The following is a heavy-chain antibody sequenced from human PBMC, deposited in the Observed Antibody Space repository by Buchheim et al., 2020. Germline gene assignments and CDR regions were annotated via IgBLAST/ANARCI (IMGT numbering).Heavy chain of an antibody. D-gene: IGHD3-3*01. CDR1: GFTFSSYA. CDR3: ARDYDFWSGYYPYYYYYGMDV. CDR2: ISYDGSNK. Sequence: QVQLVESGGGVVQPGRSLRLSCAASGFTFSSYAMHWVRQAPGKGLEWVAVISYDGSNKYYADSVKGRFTISSDNSKNTLYLQMNSLRAEDTAVYYCARDYDFWSGYYPYYYYYGMDVWSQGTT. J-gene: IGHJ6*02. V-gene: IGHV3-30-3*01.